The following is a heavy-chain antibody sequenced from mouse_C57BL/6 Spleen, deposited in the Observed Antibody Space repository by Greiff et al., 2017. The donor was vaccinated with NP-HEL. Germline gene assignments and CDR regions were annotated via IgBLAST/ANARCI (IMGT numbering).Heavy chain of an antibody. V-gene: IGHV1-69*01. CDR3: ARHYGSSYPYYFDY. Sequence: VQLQQSGAELVMPGASVKLSCKASGYTFTSYWMHWVKQRPGQGLEWIGEIDPSDSYTNYNQKFKGKSTLTVDKYSSTAYMQLSSLTSEDSAVYDCARHYGSSYPYYFDYWGQGTTLTVSS. CDR1: GYTFTSYW. CDR2: IDPSDSYT. D-gene: IGHD1-1*01. J-gene: IGHJ2*01.